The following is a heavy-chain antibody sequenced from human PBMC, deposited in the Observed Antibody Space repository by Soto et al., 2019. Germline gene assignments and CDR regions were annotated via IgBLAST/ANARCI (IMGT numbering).Heavy chain of an antibody. V-gene: IGHV4-31*03. J-gene: IGHJ4*02. Sequence: SETLYLTCTVSGGSISSGGYYWSWIRQHPGKGLEWIGYIYYSGSTYYNPSLKSRVTISVDTSKNQFSLKLSSVTAADTAVYYCARVSLYGGNCLDYWGQGTLVTVSS. CDR2: IYYSGST. CDR3: ARVSLYGGNCLDY. D-gene: IGHD2-15*01. CDR1: GGSISSGGYY.